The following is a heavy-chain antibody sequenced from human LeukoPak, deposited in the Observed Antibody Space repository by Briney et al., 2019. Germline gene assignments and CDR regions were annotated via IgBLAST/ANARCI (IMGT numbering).Heavy chain of an antibody. Sequence: SEALSLTCAVSGGSISSGGSSWSWIRQPPGKGLEWIGYIYHSGSTYYNPSLKSRVTISVDRSKNQFSLKLSSVTAADTAVYYCARGHSKGYYFDYWGQGTLVTVSS. CDR2: IYHSGST. V-gene: IGHV4-30-2*01. CDR3: ARGHSKGYYFDY. CDR1: GGSISSGGSS. J-gene: IGHJ4*02.